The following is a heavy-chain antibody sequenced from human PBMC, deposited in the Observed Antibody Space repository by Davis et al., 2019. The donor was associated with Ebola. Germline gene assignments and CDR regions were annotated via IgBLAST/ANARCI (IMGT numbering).Heavy chain of an antibody. CDR3: ARSGIAAAIDF. CDR2: IYYSGST. CDR1: GGSISSYY. Sequence: SETLSLTCTVSGGSISSYYWSWIRQPPGKGLEWIGYIYYSGSTNYNPSLKSRVTISVDTSKNQFSLRLTSVTAADTAVYYCARSGIAAAIDFWGQGTLVTVSS. J-gene: IGHJ4*02. V-gene: IGHV4-59*12. D-gene: IGHD6-13*01.